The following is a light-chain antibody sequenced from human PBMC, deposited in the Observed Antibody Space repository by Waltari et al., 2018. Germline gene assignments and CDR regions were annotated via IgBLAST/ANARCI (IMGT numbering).Light chain of an antibody. V-gene: IGKV4-1*01. J-gene: IGKJ2*02. Sequence: DIVMTQSPDSLAVSLGERAPIQCKSRQNILYSANSKNYLAWYQQKPGQPPKLLIYWASSRETGVPDRFSGSGSGTDFTLTISSLQAEDVAVYYCQQHYSSPCTFGQGTKLEI. CDR1: QNILYSANSKNY. CDR3: QQHYSSPCT. CDR2: WAS.